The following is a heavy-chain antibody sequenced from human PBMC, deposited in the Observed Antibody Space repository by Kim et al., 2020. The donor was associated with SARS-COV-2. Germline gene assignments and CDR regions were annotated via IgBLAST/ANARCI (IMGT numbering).Heavy chain of an antibody. CDR3: AGGWWVIAAAGAYYYGMDV. J-gene: IGHJ6*01. CDR1: GGSFSGYY. D-gene: IGHD6-13*01. CDR2: INHSGST. Sequence: SETLSLTCAVYGGSFSGYYWSWIRQPPGKGLEWIGEINHSGSTNYNPSLKSRVTISVDTSKNQFSLKLSSLTAADTAVYYCAGGWWVIAAAGAYYYGMDV. V-gene: IGHV4-34*01.